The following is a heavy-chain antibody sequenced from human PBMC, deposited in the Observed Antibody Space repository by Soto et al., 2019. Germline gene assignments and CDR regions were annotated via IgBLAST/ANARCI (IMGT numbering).Heavy chain of an antibody. CDR3: ARDWSPEYDILTGYSNYFDY. D-gene: IGHD3-9*01. CDR1: GYSISSGYY. Sequence: SETLSLTCAVSGYSISSGYYWGWIRQPPGKGLEWIGSIYHSGSTYYNPSLKSRVTISVDTSKNQFSLKLSSVTAADTAVYYCARDWSPEYDILTGYSNYFDYWGQGTLVTVS. V-gene: IGHV4-38-2*02. J-gene: IGHJ4*02. CDR2: IYHSGST.